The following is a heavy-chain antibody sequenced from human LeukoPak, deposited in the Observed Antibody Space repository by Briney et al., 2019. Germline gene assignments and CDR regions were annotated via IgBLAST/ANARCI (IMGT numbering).Heavy chain of an antibody. D-gene: IGHD6-19*01. J-gene: IGHJ5*02. Sequence: SETLSLTCAVSGGSISSSNWWSWVRQPPGKGLEWIGEINHSGSTNYNPSLKSRVTISVDTSKNQFSLKLSSVTAADTAVYYCARGRAVAGTRWFDPWGQGTLVTVSS. CDR1: GGSISSSNW. V-gene: IGHV4-4*02. CDR2: INHSGST. CDR3: ARGRAVAGTRWFDP.